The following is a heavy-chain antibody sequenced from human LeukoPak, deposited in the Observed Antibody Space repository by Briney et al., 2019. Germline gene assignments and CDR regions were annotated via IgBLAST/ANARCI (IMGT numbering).Heavy chain of an antibody. CDR3: AQSSYYYDSSGYSGGAFDI. D-gene: IGHD3-22*01. Sequence: GASVKVSCKASGYTFTSYGSSWLRQAPGQGLDWMGWISAYNGNTNYAQKLQGRVTMTTDTSTSTAYMELRSLRSDDTAVYYCAQSSYYYDSSGYSGGAFDIWGQGTMVTVSS. V-gene: IGHV1-18*01. J-gene: IGHJ3*02. CDR1: GYTFTSYG. CDR2: ISAYNGNT.